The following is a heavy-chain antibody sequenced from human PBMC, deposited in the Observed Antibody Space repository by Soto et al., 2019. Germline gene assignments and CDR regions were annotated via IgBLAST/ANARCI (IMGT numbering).Heavy chain of an antibody. D-gene: IGHD3-3*01. J-gene: IGHJ4*02. CDR2: IKSRSDGGTP. Sequence: PGGSLRLSCAASGFTLSNAWMNWVRHTPGRGLEWVGRIKSRSDGGTPDYGAPVKGRFTISRDDSLNTVYLQMNSLTAEDTGVYYCTTDTRRISVFGVPRDSWGQGTLVTVSS. V-gene: IGHV3-15*01. CDR1: GFTLSNAW. CDR3: TTDTRRISVFGVPRDS.